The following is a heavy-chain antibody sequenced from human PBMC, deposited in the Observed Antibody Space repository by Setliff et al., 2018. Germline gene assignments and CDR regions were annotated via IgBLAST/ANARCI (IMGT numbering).Heavy chain of an antibody. CDR3: ARTGTTYYYSCMDV. CDR2: IYSTGST. V-gene: IGHV4-4*08. CDR1: GDSIYNHF. D-gene: IGHD3-22*01. Sequence: SETLSLTCTVSGDSIYNHFWSGVRQPPGKGLERIGYIYSTGSTNYNPSLKSRVAISIDTSKNQFSLKVNSVTAADTAVYYCARTGTTYYYSCMDVGGKGTTVTVSS. J-gene: IGHJ6*03.